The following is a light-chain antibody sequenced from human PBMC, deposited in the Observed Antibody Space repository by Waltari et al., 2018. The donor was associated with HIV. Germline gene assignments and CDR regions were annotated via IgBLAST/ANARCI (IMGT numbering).Light chain of an antibody. V-gene: IGKV4-1*01. J-gene: IGKJ2*01. Sequence: DIVMTQSPDSLAVSLGERATIHCKSSQSVLYSSNNKNYLAWYQQRPGQPPKLLIYWASTRESGVPDRFSGSGSGTDFTLTVSSLQAEDVAVYYCQQYYTIVHTFGQGTKLEIK. CDR3: QQYYTIVHT. CDR2: WAS. CDR1: QSVLYSSNNKNY.